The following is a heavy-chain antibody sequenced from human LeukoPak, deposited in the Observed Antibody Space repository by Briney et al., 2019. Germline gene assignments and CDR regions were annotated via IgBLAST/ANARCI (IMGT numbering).Heavy chain of an antibody. CDR3: ARDTTVASGMQY. D-gene: IGHD6-19*01. Sequence: PSETLSLTCTVSGGSISTFSWSWIRQFPGKGLEWIGSIYLKSTNYNPSLKSRVVISVDTSKNQFSLRLDSVTTADTAVYYCARDTTVASGMQYWGQGTLVTVSS. J-gene: IGHJ4*02. V-gene: IGHV4-59*01. CDR2: IYLKST. CDR1: GGSISTFS.